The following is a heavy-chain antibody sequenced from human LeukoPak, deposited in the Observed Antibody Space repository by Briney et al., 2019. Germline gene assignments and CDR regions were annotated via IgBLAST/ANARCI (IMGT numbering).Heavy chain of an antibody. CDR2: ITSTSSDM. Sequence: VGSLKLSCAASGFTFRGYSLSGVRQAPGKGLEWVSFITSTSSDMLYADSVKGRFTVSRDNAKNTLYLQMDSLTAEDTAVYFCARVAGHYFDYWGQGSLVTVSS. CDR3: ARVAGHYFDY. V-gene: IGHV3-21*04. CDR1: GFTFRGYS. J-gene: IGHJ4*02.